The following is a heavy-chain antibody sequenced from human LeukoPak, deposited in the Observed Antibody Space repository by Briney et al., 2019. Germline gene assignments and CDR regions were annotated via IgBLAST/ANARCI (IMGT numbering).Heavy chain of an antibody. CDR1: GFTLRGYG. Sequence: PGGSLRLSCVASGFTLRGYGMHWVRQAPGKGLEWVALISSDGNKKVYGDSVKGRFTISRDNSENTVSLQMNDLRPGDTAVYFCAKDYRRSSICVVVTTIDWGQGTVVTVSS. V-gene: IGHV3-30*18. D-gene: IGHD2-21*02. J-gene: IGHJ4*02. CDR3: AKDYRRSSICVVVTTID. CDR2: ISSDGNKK.